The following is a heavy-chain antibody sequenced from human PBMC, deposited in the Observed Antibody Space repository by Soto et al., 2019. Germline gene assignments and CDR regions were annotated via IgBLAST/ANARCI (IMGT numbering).Heavy chain of an antibody. CDR3: ARVRGIVVVPAAMGYYYYGMDV. CDR1: GFTFSSYS. J-gene: IGHJ6*02. CDR2: ISSSSSYI. D-gene: IGHD2-2*01. Sequence: GGSLRLSVAASGFTFSSYSMNWVRQAPGKGLEWVSSISSSSSYIYYADSVKGRFTISRDNAKNSLYLQMNRLRAEDTAVYYCARVRGIVVVPAAMGYYYYGMDVWGQGTTVTVSS. V-gene: IGHV3-21*01.